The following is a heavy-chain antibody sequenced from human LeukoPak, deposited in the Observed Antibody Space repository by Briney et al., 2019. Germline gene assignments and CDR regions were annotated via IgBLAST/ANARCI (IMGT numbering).Heavy chain of an antibody. D-gene: IGHD5-18*01. V-gene: IGHV3-30*02. J-gene: IGHJ5*02. CDR2: IQYDGSRK. Sequence: PGGSLRLSCATSGFTFSTSDMHWVRQAPGKGLEWVSFIQYDGSRKNYVDSVKGRFTISRDNSKNTLYLQMNSLRAEDTAVYYCARVPRSPGGYWAWGQGTLVAVSS. CDR1: GFTFSTSD. CDR3: ARVPRSPGGYWA.